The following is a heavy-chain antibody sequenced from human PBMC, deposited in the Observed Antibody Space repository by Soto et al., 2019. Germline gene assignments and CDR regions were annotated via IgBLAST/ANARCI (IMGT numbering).Heavy chain of an antibody. V-gene: IGHV3-13*01. D-gene: IGHD2-15*01. CDR2: IGTAGDT. CDR1: GFTFSSYD. CDR3: ARARDCSGGSCPFDY. Sequence: PGGSLRVSCAASGFTFSSYDMHWGRQATGKGLEWVSAIGTAGDTYYPGSVKGRFTISRENAKNSLYLQMNSLRAGDTAVYYCARARDCSGGSCPFDYWGQGTLVTVSS. J-gene: IGHJ4*02.